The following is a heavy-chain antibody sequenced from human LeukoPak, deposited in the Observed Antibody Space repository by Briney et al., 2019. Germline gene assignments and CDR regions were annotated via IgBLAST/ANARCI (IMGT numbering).Heavy chain of an antibody. CDR3: ARDSGITGTTGNYYYYMDV. Sequence: SGTLSLTCAVSGGSISSSNWWSWVRQPPGKGLEWIGEIYHSGSTNYNPSLKSRVTISLDKSKNQFSLQLNSVTPEDTAVYYCARDSGITGTTGNYYYYMDVWGKGTTVTVSS. CDR1: GGSISSSNW. J-gene: IGHJ6*03. V-gene: IGHV4-4*02. CDR2: IYHSGST. D-gene: IGHD1-20*01.